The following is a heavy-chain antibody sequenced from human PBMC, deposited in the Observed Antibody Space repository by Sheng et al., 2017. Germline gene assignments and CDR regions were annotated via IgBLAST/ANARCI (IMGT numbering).Heavy chain of an antibody. CDR1: GYTFTSYG. CDR2: ISTYNGHT. D-gene: IGHD5-18*01. V-gene: IGHV1-18*01. Sequence: QVQLVQSGAEVKKPGASVKVSCKASGYTFTSYGISWARQAPGQGLEWMGWISTYNGHTNYAPNVQGRVIMTTDTSTRTAYMELRSLTSEDTAVYYCARTHVGYGDNSVYWGQGTLVTVAS. J-gene: IGHJ4*02. CDR3: ARTHVGYGDNSVY.